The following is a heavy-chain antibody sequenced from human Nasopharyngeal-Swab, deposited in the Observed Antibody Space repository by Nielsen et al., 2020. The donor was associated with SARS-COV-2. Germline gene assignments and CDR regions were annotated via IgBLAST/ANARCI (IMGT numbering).Heavy chain of an antibody. CDR3: ARDEAVVAATQISDAFDI. V-gene: IGHV3-7*01. J-gene: IGHJ3*02. D-gene: IGHD2-15*01. Sequence: VRQAPGKGLEWVANIKQDGSEKYYVDSVKGRFTISSDNAKNSLYLQMNSLRAEDTAVYYCARDEAVVAATQISDAFDIWGQGTMVTVSS. CDR2: IKQDGSEK.